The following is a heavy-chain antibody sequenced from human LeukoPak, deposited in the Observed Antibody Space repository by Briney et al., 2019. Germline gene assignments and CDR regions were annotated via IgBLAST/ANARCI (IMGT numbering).Heavy chain of an antibody. J-gene: IGHJ6*03. V-gene: IGHV3-23*01. CDR1: GFTFSSFG. Sequence: PGGSLRLSCAASGFTFSSFGMSWVRQAPGKGLEWVSAISSTGGTAYYADSVKGRFTISRDNSKNTLYLQMNSLRAEDTAVYYCARFPDSSGWYDGMGTNYMDVWGKETTVTVSS. D-gene: IGHD6-19*01. CDR3: ARFPDSSGWYDGMGTNYMDV. CDR2: ISSTGGTA.